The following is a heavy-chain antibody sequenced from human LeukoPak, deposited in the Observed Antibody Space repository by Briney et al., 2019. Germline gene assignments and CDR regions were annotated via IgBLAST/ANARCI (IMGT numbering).Heavy chain of an antibody. V-gene: IGHV1-3*01. CDR1: GYTFTSYA. CDR2: INAGNGNT. CDR3: ASFGAGYGSGSYYYYGMDV. Sequence: ASVKVSCKASGYTFTSYAMHWVRQAPGQRLEWMGWINAGNGNTKYSQKFQGRVTITRDTSASTAYMELRSLRSDDTAVYYCASFGAGYGSGSYYYYGMDVWGQGTTVTVSS. J-gene: IGHJ6*02. D-gene: IGHD3-10*01.